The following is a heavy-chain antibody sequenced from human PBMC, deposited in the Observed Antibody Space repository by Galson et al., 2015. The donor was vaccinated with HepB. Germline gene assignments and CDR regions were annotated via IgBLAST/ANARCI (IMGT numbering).Heavy chain of an antibody. CDR1: GFSLSTIG. J-gene: IGHJ4*02. D-gene: IGHD2-2*01. CDR3: ARQMSGAPAAMDH. V-gene: IGHV3-33*01. CDR2: MWYDGTTK. Sequence: SLRLSCAVSGFSLSTIGMHWVRQAPGKGLEWVTVMWYDGTTKYYADSVKGRFTIFRDNFKSTVYLQMNSLGAEDTAIYYCARQMSGAPAAMDHWGQGTLVTVSS.